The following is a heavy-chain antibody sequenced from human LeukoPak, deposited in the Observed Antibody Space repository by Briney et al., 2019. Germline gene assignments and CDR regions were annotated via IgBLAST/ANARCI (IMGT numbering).Heavy chain of an antibody. J-gene: IGHJ4*02. CDR2: IKQDGTEK. CDR3: AGGVGASHFDY. D-gene: IGHD1-26*01. CDR1: GFXFSTYW. Sequence: GGSLRLSCAASGFXFSTYWISWVRQAPGKGLEWVAIIKQDGTEKYYVDSVKGRFTISRDNAENSLCLQMNSLRAEDTAVYYCAGGVGASHFDYWGQGTLVTVSS. V-gene: IGHV3-7*04.